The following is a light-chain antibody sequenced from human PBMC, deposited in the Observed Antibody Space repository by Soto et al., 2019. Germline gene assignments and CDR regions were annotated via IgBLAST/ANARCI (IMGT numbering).Light chain of an antibody. Sequence: DIQMTQSPSTVSASVGDGVTITCRASQSISTWLAWYQQKPGNAPKLLIYDASTLESGVPSGFSGSGSGTEFTLTISSLQPDDLATYYCEQYNSYPSTVGQGTKLEIK. J-gene: IGKJ2*01. CDR2: DAS. V-gene: IGKV1-5*01. CDR3: EQYNSYPST. CDR1: QSISTW.